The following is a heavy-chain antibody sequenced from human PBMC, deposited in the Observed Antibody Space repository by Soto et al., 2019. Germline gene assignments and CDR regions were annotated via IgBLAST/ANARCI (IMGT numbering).Heavy chain of an antibody. V-gene: IGHV3-21*01. CDR1: GFTFSSYS. J-gene: IGHJ4*02. D-gene: IGHD4-17*01. Sequence: PGGSLRLSCAASGFTFSSYSMSWVRQAPGKGLEWVSSISSSSSYIYYADSVKGRFTISRANAKNSLYLQMNSQRVEDTAVYYCARGTTVVTSNFDYWGQGALVTVSS. CDR2: ISSSSSYI. CDR3: ARGTTVVTSNFDY.